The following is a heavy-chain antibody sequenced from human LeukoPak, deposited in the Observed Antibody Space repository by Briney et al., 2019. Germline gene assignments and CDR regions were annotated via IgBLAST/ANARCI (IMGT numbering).Heavy chain of an antibody. V-gene: IGHV3-11*04. Sequence: GGSLRLSCAASGFTFSDYYMSWIRQAPGKGLEWVSCISSSGNTIYYADSVKGRFTISRDNAKNSLYLQMNSLRAEDTAVYYCASPLGYCSSTSCYTSDAFDIWGQGTMVAVSS. CDR1: GFTFSDYY. CDR3: ASPLGYCSSTSCYTSDAFDI. D-gene: IGHD2-2*02. J-gene: IGHJ3*02. CDR2: ISSSGNTI.